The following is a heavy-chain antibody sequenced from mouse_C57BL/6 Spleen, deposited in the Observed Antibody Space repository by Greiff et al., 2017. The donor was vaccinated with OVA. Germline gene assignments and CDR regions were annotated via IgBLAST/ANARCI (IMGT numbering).Heavy chain of an antibody. CDR3: AREAQATLAY. V-gene: IGHV1-82*01. Sequence: QVQLQQSGPELVKPGASVKISCKASGYAFSSSWMNWVKQRPGKGLEWIGRIYPGDGDTNYNGKFKGKATLTADKSSSTAYMQLSSLTSEDSAVYFCAREAQATLAYWGQGTLVTVSA. J-gene: IGHJ3*01. CDR1: GYAFSSSW. D-gene: IGHD3-2*02. CDR2: IYPGDGDT.